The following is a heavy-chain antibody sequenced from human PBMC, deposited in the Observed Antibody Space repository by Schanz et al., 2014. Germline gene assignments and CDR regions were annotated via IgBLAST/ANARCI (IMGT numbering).Heavy chain of an antibody. Sequence: EVQLVESGGDLVQPGGSLRLSCAASGFMFSSFWMGWIRQAPGKGLEWVSAISASGGTDYADSVKGRFTISRDNSKNTLYLQMNSLRDEDTAMYYCARRVPYSFGLDVWGQGATVTVSS. CDR2: ISASGGT. J-gene: IGHJ6*02. CDR1: GFMFSSFW. CDR3: ARRVPYSFGLDV. D-gene: IGHD1-1*01. V-gene: IGHV3-23*04.